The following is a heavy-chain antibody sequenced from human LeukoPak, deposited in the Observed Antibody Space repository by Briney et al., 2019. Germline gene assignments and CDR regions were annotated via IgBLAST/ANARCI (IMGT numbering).Heavy chain of an antibody. J-gene: IGHJ4*02. Sequence: SETLSLTCTVSGGSISSSSYYWGWIRQPPGKRLEWIGSIYYSGSTYYNPSLKSRVTISVDTSKNQFSLKLSSATAADTAVYYCARDRIAVAGTDYWGQGTLVTVSS. D-gene: IGHD6-19*01. CDR2: IYYSGST. CDR3: ARDRIAVAGTDY. CDR1: GGSISSSSYY. V-gene: IGHV4-39*07.